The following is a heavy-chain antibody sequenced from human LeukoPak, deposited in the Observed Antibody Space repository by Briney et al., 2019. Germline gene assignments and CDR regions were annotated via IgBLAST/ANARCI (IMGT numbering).Heavy chain of an antibody. D-gene: IGHD2-2*01. V-gene: IGHV4-30-2*01. CDR1: GGSISSGGYS. J-gene: IGHJ4*02. Sequence: SETLSLTCAVSGGSISSGGYSWSWIRQPPGKGLEWIGYIYHSGSTYYNPSLKSRVTISVDRSKNQFSLKLSSVTAADTAVYYCASLIPAAMSSDYWGQGTLVTVAS. CDR3: ASLIPAAMSSDY. CDR2: IYHSGST.